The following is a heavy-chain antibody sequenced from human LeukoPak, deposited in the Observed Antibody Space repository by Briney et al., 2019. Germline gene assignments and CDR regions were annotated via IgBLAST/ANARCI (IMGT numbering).Heavy chain of an antibody. Sequence: PGGSLRLSCAASGFTFSSYEMNWVRQAPGKGLGWVSYISSSGSTIYYADSVKGRFTISRDNAKNSLYLQMNSLRAEDTAVYYCARDGHWVGQGSYADYWGQGTLVTVSS. CDR2: ISSSGSTI. CDR1: GFTFSSYE. D-gene: IGHD1-26*01. J-gene: IGHJ4*02. V-gene: IGHV3-48*03. CDR3: ARDGHWVGQGSYADY.